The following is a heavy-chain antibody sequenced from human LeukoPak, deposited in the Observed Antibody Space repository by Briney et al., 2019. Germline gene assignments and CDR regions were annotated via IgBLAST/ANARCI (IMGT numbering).Heavy chain of an antibody. D-gene: IGHD3-22*01. CDR1: GFTFSSYA. CDR2: IAYDMTED. CDR3: AREKLGSYYDSIGYFDY. J-gene: IGHJ4*02. V-gene: IGHV3-30*01. Sequence: GGSLRLSCAASGFTFSSYAMHWVRQAPGEGLDWVAVIAYDMTEDGYADSVKGRFTISRDNSKNTLYLQMNSLRAEDTAVYYCAREKLGSYYDSIGYFDYWGQGVLVTVSS.